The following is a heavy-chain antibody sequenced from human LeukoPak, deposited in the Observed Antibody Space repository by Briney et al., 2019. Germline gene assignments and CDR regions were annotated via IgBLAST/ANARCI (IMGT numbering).Heavy chain of an antibody. V-gene: IGHV4-59*08. D-gene: IGHD4-17*01. CDR1: GGSISSDY. J-gene: IGHJ6*03. CDR3: AKKGRTYTDYGGYYDYMDV. Sequence: PSETLSLTCTVSGGSISSDYWTWIRQPPGKGLEWIGYIYHSGSTKYNPSLNSRVTISVATSKNQFSLNLRSVTATDTAVYYCAKKGRTYTDYGGYYDYMDVWGKGTTVTVS. CDR2: IYHSGST.